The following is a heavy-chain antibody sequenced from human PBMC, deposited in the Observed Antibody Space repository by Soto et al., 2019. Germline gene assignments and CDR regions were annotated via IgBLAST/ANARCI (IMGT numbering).Heavy chain of an antibody. V-gene: IGHV2-5*02. CDR1: GFSLSTGGVG. Sequence: QITWKESGPSLVKPTQTLTLTCTFSGFSLSTGGVGVAWIRSPPGKALEHLALIYWDDDKRYTPSLKSRLTITKDTSKNQVVLTMTYMDPVDTATYYCAHRESDREAYWGQGTLVTVSS. D-gene: IGHD3-10*01. CDR3: AHRESDREAY. J-gene: IGHJ4*02. CDR2: IYWDDDK.